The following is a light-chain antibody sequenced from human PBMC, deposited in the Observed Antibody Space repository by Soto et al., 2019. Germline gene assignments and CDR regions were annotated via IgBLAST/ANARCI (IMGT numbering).Light chain of an antibody. J-gene: IGLJ3*02. V-gene: IGLV1-47*02. CDR3: AAWDDSLSGWV. Sequence: QSVLTQPPSASGTPGQRVTISCSGSRSNIVSNYVYWYQQLPGTAPKLLIYSNNQRPSVVPDRFSGSKSGTSASLAISGLRSEDEADYYCAAWDDSLSGWVFGGGTKLTVL. CDR1: RSNIVSNY. CDR2: SNN.